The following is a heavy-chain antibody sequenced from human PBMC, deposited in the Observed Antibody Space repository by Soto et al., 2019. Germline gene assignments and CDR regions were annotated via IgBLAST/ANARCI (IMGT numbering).Heavy chain of an antibody. V-gene: IGHV3-66*01. CDR2: ISNRGDT. D-gene: IGHD2-15*01. CDR3: AREPRYCRGGSCSITGDAYDI. CDR1: GFIVSNTY. J-gene: IGHJ3*02. Sequence: GGSXRLSCTASGFIVSNTYVNWVRQAPGKGLEWVSVISNRGDTHYADSVRGRFSLSRDISGNTLHLQMNNLRVEDTAVYYCAREPRYCRGGSCSITGDAYDIWGQGTMVTVSS.